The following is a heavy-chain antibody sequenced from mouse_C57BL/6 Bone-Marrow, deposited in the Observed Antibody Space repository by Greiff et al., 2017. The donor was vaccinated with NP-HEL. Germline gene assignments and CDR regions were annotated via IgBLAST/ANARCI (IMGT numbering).Heavy chain of an antibody. D-gene: IGHD2-3*01. CDR2: IDPSDSYT. V-gene: IGHV1-69*01. CDR3: ARGPIYDGYYGFAY. CDR1: GYTFTSYW. J-gene: IGHJ3*01. Sequence: QVQLQQPGAELVMPGASVKLSCKASGYTFTSYWMHWVKQRPGQGLEWIGEIDPSDSYTNYNQKFKRKSTLTVDKSSSTAYMQLSSLTSEDSAVYYCARGPIYDGYYGFAYWGQGTLVTVSA.